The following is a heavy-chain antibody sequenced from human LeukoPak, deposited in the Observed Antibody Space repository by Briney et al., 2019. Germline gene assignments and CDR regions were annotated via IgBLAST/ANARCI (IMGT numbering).Heavy chain of an antibody. J-gene: IGHJ5*02. CDR2: MNPNSGNT. D-gene: IGHD3-22*01. CDR3: ARGGAAMIGNWFDP. CDR1: GYTFTSYD. V-gene: IGHV1-8*01. Sequence: PEASVKVSCKASGYTFTSYDINWVRRATGQGLEWMGWMNPNSGNTGYAQKFQGRVTMTRNTSISTAYMELSSLRSEDTAVYYCARGGAAMIGNWFDPWGQGTLVTVSS.